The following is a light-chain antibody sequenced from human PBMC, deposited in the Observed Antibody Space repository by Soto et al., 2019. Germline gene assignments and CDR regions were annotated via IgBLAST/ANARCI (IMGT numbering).Light chain of an antibody. CDR1: QSVSSY. CDR2: DAS. V-gene: IGKV3-11*01. CDR3: QQRSNSPPYT. Sequence: EIVLTQSPATLSLSPGERATLSCRASQSVSSYLAWYQQKPGQAPRLLIYDASNRATGIPPRFSGSGSGTDFTLTISSLEPPDFAVSYYQQRSNSPPYTFGQGTKLEIK. J-gene: IGKJ2*01.